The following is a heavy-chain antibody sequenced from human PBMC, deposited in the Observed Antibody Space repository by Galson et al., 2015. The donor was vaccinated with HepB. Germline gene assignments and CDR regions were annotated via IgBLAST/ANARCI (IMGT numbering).Heavy chain of an antibody. CDR3: ASRYSSSWAALDY. J-gene: IGHJ4*02. CDR1: GFTVSNNY. CDR2: IYRGGST. Sequence: SLRLSCAASGFTVSNNYMSWVRQAPGKGLEWVSIIYRGGSTYYADPVKGRFTISRDDSKNTLFLQMNSLRAEDTALYYCASRYSSSWAALDYWGQGTLVTVSS. V-gene: IGHV3-53*01. D-gene: IGHD6-13*01.